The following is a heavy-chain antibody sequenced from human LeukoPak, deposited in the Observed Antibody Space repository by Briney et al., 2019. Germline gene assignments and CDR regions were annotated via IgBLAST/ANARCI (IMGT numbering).Heavy chain of an antibody. V-gene: IGHV3-21*01. CDR1: GFTFSSYS. J-gene: IGHJ4*02. CDR3: ARDLIQAVAGTSLDY. Sequence: GGSLRPSCAASGFTFSSYSMNWVRQAPGKGLEWVSSISSSSSYIYYADSVKGRFTISRDNAKNSLYLQMNSLRAEDTAVYYCARDLIQAVAGTSLDYWGQGTLVTVSS. D-gene: IGHD6-19*01. CDR2: ISSSSSYI.